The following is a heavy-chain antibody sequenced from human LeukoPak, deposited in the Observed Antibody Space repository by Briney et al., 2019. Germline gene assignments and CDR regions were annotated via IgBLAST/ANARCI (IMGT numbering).Heavy chain of an antibody. D-gene: IGHD1-14*01. J-gene: IGHJ4*02. Sequence: PGGSLRLSCTTSGLTFSTSGFNWVRQAPGKGLEWVASIGPAGFDRYHADSIKGRFTISRDNANNFLYLQMDSLRAEDTAVYYCATETNGRHYDYWGQGTLLTVSS. CDR1: GLTFSTSG. V-gene: IGHV3-21*06. CDR2: IGPAGFDR. CDR3: ATETNGRHYDY.